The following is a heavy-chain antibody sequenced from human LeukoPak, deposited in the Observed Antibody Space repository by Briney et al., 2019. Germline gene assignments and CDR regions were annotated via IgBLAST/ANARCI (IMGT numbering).Heavy chain of an antibody. J-gene: IGHJ4*02. D-gene: IGHD5-18*01. CDR1: GGSISSYY. Sequence: SETLSLPCTVSGGSISSYYWSWIRQPPGKGLEWIGYIYYSGSTYYNPSLHSRVTISIDTPKNQFSLKLSSATAADTAVYYWARHPMYSTSPSYFDSWGQGTLVTVSS. V-gene: IGHV4-59*08. CDR2: IYYSGST. CDR3: ARHPMYSTSPSYFDS.